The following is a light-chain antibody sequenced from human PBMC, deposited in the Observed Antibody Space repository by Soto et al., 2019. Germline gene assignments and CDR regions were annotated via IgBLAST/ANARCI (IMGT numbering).Light chain of an antibody. J-gene: IGKJ1*01. V-gene: IGKV3-20*01. CDR3: QQYGSSTWT. CDR2: AAS. Sequence: EIVLTQSPGTLSLSPGERATLYCRASQSVTSSYLAWYQQKPGQAPRLFIYAASSRATGIPDRFSGSGSGTDFTLTISRLEPDDFALYYCQQYGSSTWTFGQGTKVEIK. CDR1: QSVTSSY.